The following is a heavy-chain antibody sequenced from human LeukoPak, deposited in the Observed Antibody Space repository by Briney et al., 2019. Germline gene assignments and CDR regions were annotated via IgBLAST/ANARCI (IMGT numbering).Heavy chain of an antibody. CDR3: ARRSLGTYDYGDYGPNDAFDI. D-gene: IGHD4-17*01. V-gene: IGHV3-23*01. Sequence: QTGGSLRLSCAASGFTFSNYAMTWVRQAPGKGLEWVSAISGSGGYTYYADSVKGQFTISRDNSKNTLYLQMNSLRAEDTAVYYCARRSLGTYDYGDYGPNDAFDIWGQGTMVTVSS. CDR2: ISGSGGYT. CDR1: GFTFSNYA. J-gene: IGHJ3*02.